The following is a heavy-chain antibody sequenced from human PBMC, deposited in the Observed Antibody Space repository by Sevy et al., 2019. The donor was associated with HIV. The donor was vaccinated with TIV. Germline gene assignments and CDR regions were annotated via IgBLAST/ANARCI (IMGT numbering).Heavy chain of an antibody. D-gene: IGHD6-19*01. CDR1: GFTFSTYS. J-gene: IGHJ6*02. CDR3: AKAVADSNYYYGLDV. V-gene: IGHV3-33*06. Sequence: GGSLRLSCAASGFTFSTYSMHWVRQAPGKGLKWVALIWFDGSNKYYADSVKGRFTISRDNSKNTLYLQMNSLRAEDTAVYYCAKAVADSNYYYGLDVWGQGTTVTVSS. CDR2: IWFDGSNK.